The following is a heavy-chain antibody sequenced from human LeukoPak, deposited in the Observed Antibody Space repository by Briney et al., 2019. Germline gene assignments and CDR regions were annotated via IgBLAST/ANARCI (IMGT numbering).Heavy chain of an antibody. J-gene: IGHJ4*02. Sequence: ASMKVSCKASGYRFTSYGITWVRQAPGQGLEWMGWISAYNGNTNYAQKLQGRVTMTTDTSTSTANMELRSLRSDDTAVYFCARGVVVTVPSFDNWGQGTLVTVSS. CDR3: ARGVVVTVPSFDN. CDR2: ISAYNGNT. D-gene: IGHD2-21*02. V-gene: IGHV1-18*01. CDR1: GYRFTSYG.